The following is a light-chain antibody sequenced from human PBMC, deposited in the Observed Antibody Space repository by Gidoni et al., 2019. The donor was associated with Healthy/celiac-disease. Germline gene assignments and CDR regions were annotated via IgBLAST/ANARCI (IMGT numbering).Light chain of an antibody. Sequence: EIVLTSCPASLSLSTGERATLSCSASQCVSSYLAWYQQKHGQSPTLLIYYASNRATGITARFICSRSRTVFPLTFSILEPEVFAVSYCPHRRNWPGTFGQGTKVEIK. CDR3: PHRRNWPGT. J-gene: IGKJ1*01. CDR2: YAS. V-gene: IGKV3-11*01. CDR1: QCVSSY.